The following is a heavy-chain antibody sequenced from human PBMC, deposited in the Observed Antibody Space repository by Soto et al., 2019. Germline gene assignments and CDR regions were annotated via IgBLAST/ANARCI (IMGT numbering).Heavy chain of an antibody. CDR2: IIPIFGTA. CDR3: ARGRYYYDSSGYSDY. J-gene: IGHJ4*02. D-gene: IGHD3-22*01. V-gene: IGHV1-69*13. CDR1: GCTFSSYA. Sequence: SVTVSCKASGCTFSSYAISWVRQAPGQGLEWMGGIIPIFGTANYAQKFQGRVTITADESTSTAYMELSSLRSEDTAVYYCARGRYYYDSSGYSDYWGQGTLVTVSS.